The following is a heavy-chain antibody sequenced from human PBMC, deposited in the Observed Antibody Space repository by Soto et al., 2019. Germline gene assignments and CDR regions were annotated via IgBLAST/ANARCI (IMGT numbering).Heavy chain of an antibody. J-gene: IGHJ5*02. CDR2: INHSGST. CDR1: GGSFSGYY. Sequence: SETLSLTCAVYGGSFSGYYWSWIRQPPGKGLEWIGEINHSGSTNYNPSLKSRVTISVDTSKNQFSLKLSSVTAADTAVYYCARVLPHLLNQTNLFDPWGQGTLVTVSS. CDR3: ARVLPHLLNQTNLFDP. V-gene: IGHV4-34*01.